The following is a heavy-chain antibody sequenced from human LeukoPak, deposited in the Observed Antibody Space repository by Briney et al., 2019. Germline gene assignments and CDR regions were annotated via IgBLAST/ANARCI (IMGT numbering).Heavy chain of an antibody. J-gene: IGHJ4*02. CDR3: AKGVLAVAGKLLRY. CDR1: GYTFSSYS. D-gene: IGHD6-19*01. V-gene: IGHV3-21*04. Sequence: GGSLRLSCAPSGYTFSSYSMNWVRQAPGKGLEWVSFISTSSSYIHNADSVKGRFTISRDNAENSLYLQMNSLRAEDTAVYDGAKGVLAVAGKLLRYWGQGTLVTVSS. CDR2: ISTSSSYI.